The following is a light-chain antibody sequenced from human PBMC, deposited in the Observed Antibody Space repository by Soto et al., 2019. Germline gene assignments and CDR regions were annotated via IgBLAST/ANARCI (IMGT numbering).Light chain of an antibody. J-gene: IGKJ4*01. CDR2: GAS. CDR1: QTVSSNY. CDR3: QHYNNWPLT. Sequence: EIVLTHSPATLSLSPGERATLSCRASQTVSSNYLAWCQQRPGQAPRLLIYGASTRAAGIPDRFSGSGSGTDFTLTITRLEPEDFAVYYCQHYNNWPLTFGGGTKVDIK. V-gene: IGKV3-20*01.